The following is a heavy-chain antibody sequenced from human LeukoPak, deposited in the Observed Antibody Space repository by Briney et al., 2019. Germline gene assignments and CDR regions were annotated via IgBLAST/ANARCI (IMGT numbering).Heavy chain of an antibody. CDR2: ISYDGNDE. CDR3: SRSAYFVVPFDY. V-gene: IGHV3-30*04. D-gene: IGHD2-21*01. CDR1: GFSFSNYA. Sequence: GGSLRLSCAASGFSFSNYAMHWVRQAPGKGLEWVAAISYDGNDEYYADSVKGRFTISRDNSRDTLYLQMNSLRAEDTAVYYCSRSAYFVVPFDYWGQGTLVTFSS. J-gene: IGHJ4*02.